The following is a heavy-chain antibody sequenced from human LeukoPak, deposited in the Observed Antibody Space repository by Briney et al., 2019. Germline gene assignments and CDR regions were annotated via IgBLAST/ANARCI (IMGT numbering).Heavy chain of an antibody. D-gene: IGHD3-9*01. Sequence: GASVKVSCKASGYTFTIYGISWVRQAPGQRLEWMGWISAYNGNTNYAQKLQGRVTMTTDTSTSTAYMELRSLRSDDTAVHYCARELEEYDILTGYYPRGYFQHWGQGTLVTVSS. CDR2: ISAYNGNT. CDR1: GYTFTIYG. V-gene: IGHV1-18*01. CDR3: ARELEEYDILTGYYPRGYFQH. J-gene: IGHJ1*01.